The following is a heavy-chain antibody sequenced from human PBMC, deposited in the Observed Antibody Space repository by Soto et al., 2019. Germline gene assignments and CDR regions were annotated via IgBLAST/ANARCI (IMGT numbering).Heavy chain of an antibody. J-gene: IGHJ4*02. V-gene: IGHV3-23*01. CDR1: GVRFSNYA. CDR2: ISGSGGTT. CDR3: AKGRSALPIFDY. Sequence: GGSLRLSCAASGVRFSNYAMNWVSQAPGKGLEWVSFISGSGGTTDYADSVRGRFRLSRDNSKNTVDLEMNSLRTEDTAVYFCAKGRSALPIFDYWGQGVMVTVSS.